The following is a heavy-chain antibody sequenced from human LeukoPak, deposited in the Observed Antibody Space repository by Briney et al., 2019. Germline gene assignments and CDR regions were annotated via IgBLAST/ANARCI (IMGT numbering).Heavy chain of an antibody. CDR3: AREQGTSGPYYYYMDV. CDR2: NIPIFGTA. Sequence: SVKVSCKASGGTFSSYAISWVRQAPGQGLEWMGGNIPIFGTANYAQKFQGRVTITTDESTSTAYMELSSLRSEDTAVYYCAREQGTSGPYYYYMDVWGKGTTVTVSS. CDR1: GGTFSSYA. J-gene: IGHJ6*03. D-gene: IGHD1-1*01. V-gene: IGHV1-69*05.